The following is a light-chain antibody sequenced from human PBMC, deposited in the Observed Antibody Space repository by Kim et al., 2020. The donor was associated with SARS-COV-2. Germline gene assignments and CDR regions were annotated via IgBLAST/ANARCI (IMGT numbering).Light chain of an antibody. Sequence: GQRVISSFSGSNSNIGYNSVNWYQQLPGTAPRLLIYRDNERPSGVPDRFSGSKSGTSASLAISGLQSEDEADYYCATWDDSLNRAVFGGGTQLTVL. V-gene: IGLV1-44*01. CDR2: RDN. CDR3: ATWDDSLNRAV. J-gene: IGLJ2*01. CDR1: NSNIGYNS.